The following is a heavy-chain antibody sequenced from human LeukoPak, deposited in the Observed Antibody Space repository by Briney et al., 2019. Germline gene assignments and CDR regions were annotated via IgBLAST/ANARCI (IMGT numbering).Heavy chain of an antibody. J-gene: IGHJ4*02. V-gene: IGHV1-2*02. CDR3: ARAGVVPAATDFDY. D-gene: IGHD2-2*01. CDR1: GYTFTGYY. Sequence: GASVKVSCKASGYTFTGYYMHWVRQAPGQGLEWMGWINPNSGGTNYAQKFQGRVTMTRDTSISTAYMELSRPRSDDTAVYYCARAGVVPAATDFDYWGQGTLVTVSS. CDR2: INPNSGGT.